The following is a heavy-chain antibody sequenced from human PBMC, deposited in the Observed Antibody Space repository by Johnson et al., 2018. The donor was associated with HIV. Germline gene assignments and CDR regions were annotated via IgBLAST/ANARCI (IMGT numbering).Heavy chain of an antibody. V-gene: IGHV3-33*06. CDR2: IWYDGSNN. D-gene: IGHD3-10*01. CDR3: AKGGLWFGESIDAFDI. CDR1: GFTFSNYA. J-gene: IGHJ3*02. Sequence: QVQLVESGGGVVQPGRSLRLSCAASGFTFSNYAMHWVRQAPGKGLEWVAVIWYDGSNNYYADSVNGRFTISKDNSRNTLFLHMNSLRAEDTAVYYCAKGGLWFGESIDAFDIWGQGTMVTVSS.